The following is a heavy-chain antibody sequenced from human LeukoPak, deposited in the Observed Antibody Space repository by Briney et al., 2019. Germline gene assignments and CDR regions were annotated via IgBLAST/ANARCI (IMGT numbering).Heavy chain of an antibody. D-gene: IGHD2-2*01. V-gene: IGHV1-2*06. CDR2: INPNNGGT. CDR3: VRDRGGYCSRANCRVGWWDP. CDR1: GYTFTGYY. Sequence: GASVKVSCKASGYTFTGYYMHWVRQAPGQGPEWMGRINPNNGGTDYSQKFQGRVTMTRDTSISTAYMELTRLTSDDTAVYYCVRDRGGYCSRANCRVGWWDPWGQGALVTVSS. J-gene: IGHJ5*01.